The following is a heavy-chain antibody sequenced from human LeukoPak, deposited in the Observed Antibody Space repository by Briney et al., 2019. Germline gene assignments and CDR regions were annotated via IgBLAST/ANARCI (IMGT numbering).Heavy chain of an antibody. D-gene: IGHD3-3*01. J-gene: IGHJ5*02. CDR3: ARDSDFWSGFDWFDP. Sequence: PSETLSLTCTVSGGSISSGSYYWNWIRQPAGKGLEWIGRIYTSGSTNYNPSLKSRVTISVDTSKNQFSLKLSSVTAADTAVYYCARDSDFWSGFDWFDPWGQGTLVTVSS. CDR1: GGSISSGSYY. CDR2: IYTSGST. V-gene: IGHV4-61*02.